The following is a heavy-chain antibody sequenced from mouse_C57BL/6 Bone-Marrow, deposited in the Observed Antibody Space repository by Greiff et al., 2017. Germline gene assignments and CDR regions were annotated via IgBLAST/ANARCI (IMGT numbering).Heavy chain of an antibody. CDR1: GYTFTSYW. CDR3: ARLSYYAMDY. J-gene: IGHJ4*01. Sequence: QVHVKQPGAELVKPGASVKLSCKASGYTFTSYWMHWVKQRPGQGLEWIGMIHPNSGSTNYNEKFKSKATLTVDKSSSTAYMQLSSLTSEDSAVYYCARLSYYAMDYWGQGTSVTVSS. V-gene: IGHV1-64*01. CDR2: IHPNSGST.